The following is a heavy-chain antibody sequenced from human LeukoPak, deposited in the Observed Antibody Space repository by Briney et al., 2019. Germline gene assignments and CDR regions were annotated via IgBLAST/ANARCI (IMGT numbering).Heavy chain of an antibody. CDR1: GFTFSSYA. V-gene: IGHV3-23*01. J-gene: IGHJ4*02. CDR3: ARMRGRYCSSNGCYVEY. Sequence: GGSLRLSCAASGFTFSSYAMSWVRQAPGKGLEWVSAISGSGGSTYYADSVKGRFTISRDNSKNTLYLQMNSLRVEDTAVYYCARMRGRYCSSNGCYVEYWGQGALVTVSS. D-gene: IGHD2-2*01. CDR2: ISGSGGST.